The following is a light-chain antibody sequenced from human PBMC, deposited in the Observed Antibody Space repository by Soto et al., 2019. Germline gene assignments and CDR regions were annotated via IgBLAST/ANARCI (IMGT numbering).Light chain of an antibody. V-gene: IGKV2-28*01. CDR2: LGS. CDR1: QRLLHSNGFNY. CDR3: MQALQSPRT. Sequence: DVVMTQSPLSLTVTPGEPASISCNSSQRLLHSNGFNYLDWYLQRPGQSPQLPIYLGSNRASGVPDRLRGSGSGTDFTLKISRVEAEDVGVYYCMQALQSPRTFGQGSKLEIK. J-gene: IGKJ2*01.